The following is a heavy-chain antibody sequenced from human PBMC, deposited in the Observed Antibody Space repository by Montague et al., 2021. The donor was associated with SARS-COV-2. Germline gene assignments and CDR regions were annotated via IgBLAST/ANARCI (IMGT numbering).Heavy chain of an antibody. Sequence: SLRLSCAASGFTFSSYDMHWVRQATGKGLEWVSAIGTAGDTYYPGSVKGRFTISRENAKNSLYLQMNSLRAGDTAVYYCAGGYYDSSGYFNGFDPWGQGTLVTVSS. D-gene: IGHD3-22*01. CDR3: AGGYYDSSGYFNGFDP. CDR2: IGTAGDT. J-gene: IGHJ5*02. CDR1: GFTFSSYD. V-gene: IGHV3-13*01.